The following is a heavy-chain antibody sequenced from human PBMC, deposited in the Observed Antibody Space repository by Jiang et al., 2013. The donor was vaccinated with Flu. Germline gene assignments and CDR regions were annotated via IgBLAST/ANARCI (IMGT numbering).Heavy chain of an antibody. V-gene: IGHV3-23*01. D-gene: IGHD6-13*01. J-gene: IGHJ4*02. Sequence: FTSYAMSWVRQAPGKGLEWVSAISGSGGSTYYADSVKGRFTISRDNSKNTLYLQMNSLRAEDTAVYYCAKDGWIAAAGTDWGQGTLVTVSS. CDR3: AKDGWIAAAGTD. CDR1: FTSYA. CDR2: ISGSGGST.